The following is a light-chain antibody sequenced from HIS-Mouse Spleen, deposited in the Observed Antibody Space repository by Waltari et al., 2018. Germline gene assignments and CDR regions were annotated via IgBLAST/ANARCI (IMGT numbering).Light chain of an antibody. CDR1: SLRSYY. Sequence: SSELTQDPAVSVALGQTVRITCQGDSLRSYYASWYQQKPGQAPVLGIHGKNNRPSGIPDRFAGSSSGNTASLTITGAQAEDEADYYCNSRDSSGNHWVFGGGTKLTVL. CDR2: GKN. V-gene: IGLV3-19*01. CDR3: NSRDSSGNHWV. J-gene: IGLJ3*02.